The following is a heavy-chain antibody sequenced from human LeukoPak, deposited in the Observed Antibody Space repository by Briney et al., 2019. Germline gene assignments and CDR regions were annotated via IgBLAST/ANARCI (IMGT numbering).Heavy chain of an antibody. CDR1: GGSISSSSYY. Sequence: SETPSLTCTVSGGSISSSSYYWGWIRQPPGKGLEWIGSGYNTGSTYYNPSLKSRVTISVDTSKNQFSLKLSSVTAADTAVYYCARQKYCSGTSCYHVDYWGQGALVTVSS. CDR3: ARQKYCSGTSCYHVDY. V-gene: IGHV4-39*01. D-gene: IGHD2-2*01. J-gene: IGHJ4*02. CDR2: GYNTGST.